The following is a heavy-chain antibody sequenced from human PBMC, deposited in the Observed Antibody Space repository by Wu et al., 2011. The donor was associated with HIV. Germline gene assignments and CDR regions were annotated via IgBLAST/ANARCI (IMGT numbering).Heavy chain of an antibody. CDR3: ARAQDRLWMAAKVMGWFDP. J-gene: IGHJ5*02. V-gene: IGHV1-18*01. CDR1: GYTFTSYY. Sequence: QVQLVQSGAEVKKPGASVKVSCKASGYTFTSYYFTWVRQAPGQGLEWMGWISAYNGKTYYAQKLQGRVTMTTDTSTSTAYMELRNLRSDDTAVYYCARAQDRLWMAAKVMGWFDPWGQGTQVTVSS. D-gene: IGHD6-25*01. CDR2: ISAYNGKT.